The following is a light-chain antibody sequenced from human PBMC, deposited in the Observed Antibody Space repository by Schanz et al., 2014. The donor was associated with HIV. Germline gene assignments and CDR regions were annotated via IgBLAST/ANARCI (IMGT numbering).Light chain of an antibody. J-gene: IGLJ3*02. CDR3: TSYTSSTWV. CDR1: RSNIGRNT. V-gene: IGLV1-44*01. Sequence: QSVLTQPPSASGTPGQRVTISCSGSRSNIGRNTVNWYQQLPRTAPKLLIYSNNQRPSGVPDRFSGSKSGSSASLAITGLQADDEADYYCTSYTSSTWVFGGGTKLTVL. CDR2: SNN.